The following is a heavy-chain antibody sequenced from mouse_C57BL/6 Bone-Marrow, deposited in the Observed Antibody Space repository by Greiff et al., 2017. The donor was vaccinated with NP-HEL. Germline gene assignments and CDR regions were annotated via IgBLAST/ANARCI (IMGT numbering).Heavy chain of an antibody. CDR3: ASLSS. V-gene: IGHV3-6*01. J-gene: IGHJ3*01. Sequence: EVQLVESGPGLVKPSQSLSLTCSVTGYSITSGYYWNWIRQFPGNKLEWMGYISYDGSNNYNPSLKNRISITRDTSKNQFFLKLNSVTTEDTATYYCASLSSWGQGTLVTVSA. CDR2: ISYDGSN. CDR1: GYSITSGYY.